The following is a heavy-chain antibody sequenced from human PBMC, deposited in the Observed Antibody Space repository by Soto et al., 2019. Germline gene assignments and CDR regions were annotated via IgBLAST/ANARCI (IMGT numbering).Heavy chain of an antibody. CDR1: GGSFSGYY. CDR2: INHSGST. CDR3: ARLLPPGYCTNGVCRNNWFDP. V-gene: IGHV4-34*01. Sequence: QVQLQQWGAGLLKPSETLSLTCAVYGGSFSGYYWSWIRQPPGKGLEWIGEINHSGSTNYNPSLTSRVTISVATSKNQFSLKLSSVTAADTAVYYCARLLPPGYCTNGVCRNNWFDPWGQGTLVTVSS. J-gene: IGHJ5*02. D-gene: IGHD2-8*01.